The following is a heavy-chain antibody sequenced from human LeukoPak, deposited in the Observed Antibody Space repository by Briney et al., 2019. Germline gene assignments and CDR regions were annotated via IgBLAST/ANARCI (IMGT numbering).Heavy chain of an antibody. CDR1: GFTLSSYA. Sequence: GGSLRLSCAASGFTLSSYAKSWVRQAPGKGLEWASGISGGGGRTYYADSVKGRFTISRDNSKNTLYLQMNSLSAEDTAVYYCAKEHSGSYPDPNRENWFDSWGQGTLVTVSS. D-gene: IGHD3-10*01. CDR3: AKEHSGSYPDPNRENWFDS. J-gene: IGHJ5*01. V-gene: IGHV3-23*01. CDR2: ISGGGGRT.